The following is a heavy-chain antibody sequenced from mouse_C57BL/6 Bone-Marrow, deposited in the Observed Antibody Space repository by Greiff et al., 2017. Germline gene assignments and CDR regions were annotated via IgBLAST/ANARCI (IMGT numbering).Heavy chain of an antibody. J-gene: IGHJ1*03. D-gene: IGHD1-1*01. CDR3: ARDRYGSSYGYFDV. Sequence: EVQGVESGPGLAKPSQTLSLTCSVTGYSITSDYWNWIRKFPGNKLEYMGYISYSGSTYYNPSLKSRISITRDTSKNQYYLQLNSVTTEDTATYYWARDRYGSSYGYFDVWGTGTTVTVSS. CDR1: GYSITSDY. CDR2: ISYSGST. V-gene: IGHV3-8*01.